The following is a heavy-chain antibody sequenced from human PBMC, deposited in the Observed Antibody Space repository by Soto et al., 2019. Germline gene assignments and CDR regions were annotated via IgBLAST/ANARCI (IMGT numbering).Heavy chain of an antibody. CDR3: ASSAGHPVDFFYYNGMDV. CDR2: VYTSDYT. CDR1: GASIRSYY. Sequence: SETLSLTCSVSGASIRSYYWHWIRQPPGKGLEWIGYVYTSDYTRYSSSLKSRVTISVDTSKSQFYLRLNSVTAADTAVYYCASSAGHPVDFFYYNGMDVWGQGTTVTVSS. J-gene: IGHJ6*02. V-gene: IGHV4-4*08. D-gene: IGHD5-12*01.